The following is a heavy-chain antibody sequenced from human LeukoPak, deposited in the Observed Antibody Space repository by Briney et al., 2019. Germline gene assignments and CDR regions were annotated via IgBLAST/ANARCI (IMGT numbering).Heavy chain of an antibody. D-gene: IGHD7-27*01. V-gene: IGHV3-30*18. CDR1: GFTFSSYG. CDR2: ISYDGSNK. J-gene: IGHJ4*02. CDR3: AKAKTNWEVDY. Sequence: GRSLRLSCAATGFTFSSYGMHWVRQAPGKGLEWVAVISYDGSNKYYADSVKGRFTISRDNSKNTLYLQMNSLRAEDTAVYYCAKAKTNWEVDYWGQGTLVTVSS.